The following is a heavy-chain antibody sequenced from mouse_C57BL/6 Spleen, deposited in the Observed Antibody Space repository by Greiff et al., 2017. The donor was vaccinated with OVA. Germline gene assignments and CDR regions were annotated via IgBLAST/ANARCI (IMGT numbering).Heavy chain of an antibody. D-gene: IGHD1-1*01. CDR3: ADYYGSGYAFAY. J-gene: IGHJ3*01. V-gene: IGHV1-82*01. CDR1: GYAFSSSW. Sequence: VQRVESGPELVKPGASVKISCKASGYAFSSSWMNWVKQRPGKGLEWIGRIYPGDGDTNYNGKFKGKATLTADKSSSTAYMQLSILTSEGSAVYFCADYYGSGYAFAYWGKGTLVTVSA. CDR2: IYPGDGDT.